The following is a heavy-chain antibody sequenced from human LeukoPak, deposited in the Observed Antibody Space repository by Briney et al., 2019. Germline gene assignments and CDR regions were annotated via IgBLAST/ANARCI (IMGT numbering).Heavy chain of an antibody. CDR2: MNPNSGNT. V-gene: IGHV1-8*01. CDR1: GYTFTSYD. D-gene: IGHD3-10*01. Sequence: ASVKVSCKAPGYTFTSYDINWVRHATGQGLEWMGWMNPNSGNTGYAQKFQGRVTMTRNTSISTAYMELSSLRSEDTAVYYCARGGSGSYYNGDDYWGQGTLVTVSS. CDR3: ARGGSGSYYNGDDY. J-gene: IGHJ4*02.